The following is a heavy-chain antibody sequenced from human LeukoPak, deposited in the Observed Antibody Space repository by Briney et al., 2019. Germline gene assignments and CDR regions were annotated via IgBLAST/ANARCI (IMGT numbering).Heavy chain of an antibody. CDR2: INPNSGGT. CDR3: ARTTVTDRPFDY. D-gene: IGHD4-17*01. Sequence: ASVKVSCKASGYTFTGFYMHWVRQAPGQGLEWMGWINPNSGGTNYAQNFQGRVTMTRDTSISTAYMELSRLRSDDTAVYYCARTTVTDRPFDYWGQGTLVTVSS. CDR1: GYTFTGFY. J-gene: IGHJ4*02. V-gene: IGHV1-2*02.